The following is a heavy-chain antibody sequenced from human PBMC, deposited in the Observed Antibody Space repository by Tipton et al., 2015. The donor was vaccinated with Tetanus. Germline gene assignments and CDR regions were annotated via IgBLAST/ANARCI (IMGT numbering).Heavy chain of an antibody. D-gene: IGHD3-3*01. Sequence: SLRLSCAASGFTFSSFGMNWVRQAPGKGLEWVSYISTATSLTYYADSVKGRFTISRDNAKNSLYLQMNSLRDEDTAIYYRASGPDLWTTSLDYWGQGTLVTVSS. CDR1: GFTFSSFG. J-gene: IGHJ4*02. V-gene: IGHV3-48*02. CDR3: ASGPDLWTTSLDY. CDR2: ISTATSLT.